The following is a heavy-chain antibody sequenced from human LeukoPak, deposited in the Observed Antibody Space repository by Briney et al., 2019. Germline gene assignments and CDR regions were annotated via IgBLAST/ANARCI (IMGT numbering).Heavy chain of an antibody. CDR3: ASLKNWNDDY. Sequence: GGSLRLSCAASGFTVSSNYMSWVRQAPGQGLEWVSVIYSGGSTYYADSAKGRFTISRDNSKNTLYLQMNSLRAEDTAVYYCASLKNWNDDYWGQGTLVTVSS. CDR1: GFTVSSNY. V-gene: IGHV3-53*01. D-gene: IGHD1-1*01. CDR2: IYSGGST. J-gene: IGHJ4*02.